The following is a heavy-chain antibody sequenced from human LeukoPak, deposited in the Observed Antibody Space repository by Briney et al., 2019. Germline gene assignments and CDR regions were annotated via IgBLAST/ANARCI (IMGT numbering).Heavy chain of an antibody. J-gene: IGHJ5*02. CDR1: GGSFSGYY. CDR3: ARPIAVAGTGWFDP. V-gene: IGHV4-34*01. CDR2: INHSGST. Sequence: SETLSLTCAVYGGSFSGYYWSWIRQPPGKGLEWIGEINHSGSTNYNPSPKSRVTISVDTSKNQFSLKLSSVTAADTAVYYCARPIAVAGTGWFDPWGQGTLVTVSS. D-gene: IGHD6-19*01.